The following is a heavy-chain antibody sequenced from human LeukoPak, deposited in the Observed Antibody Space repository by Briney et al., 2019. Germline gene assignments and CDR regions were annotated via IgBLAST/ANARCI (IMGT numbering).Heavy chain of an antibody. J-gene: IGHJ3*02. CDR2: INPNSGGT. D-gene: IGHD6-13*01. V-gene: IGHV1-2*02. Sequence: ASVKVSCKTSGYTFTGYYIHWVRQAPGQGLEWMGWINPNSGGTNYAQKFQGRVTMTRDTSISTAYMELSRLRSDDTAVYYCAVAIAAVNAFDIWGQGTMVTVSS. CDR1: GYTFTGYY. CDR3: AVAIAAVNAFDI.